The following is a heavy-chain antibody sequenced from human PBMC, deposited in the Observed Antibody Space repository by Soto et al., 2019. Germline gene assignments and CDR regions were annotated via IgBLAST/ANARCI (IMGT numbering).Heavy chain of an antibody. Sequence: QEQLQQSGPGLVKPSQTLSVTCTVSGGSISSSAYYWNWIRLHPGKGLEWIGYIDFRGGTSHNPSLKSRVSMSLDTSATQFSLNLTSVTAADTAVYYCARGSIFGVVNSAAFDSWGLGTLVTVSS. CDR2: IDFRGGT. J-gene: IGHJ4*02. V-gene: IGHV4-31*03. CDR1: GGSISSSAYY. D-gene: IGHD3-3*01. CDR3: ARGSIFGVVNSAAFDS.